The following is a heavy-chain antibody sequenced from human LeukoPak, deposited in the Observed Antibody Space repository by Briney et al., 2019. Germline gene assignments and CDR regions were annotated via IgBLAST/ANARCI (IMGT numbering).Heavy chain of an antibody. D-gene: IGHD3-22*01. Sequence: ASVKVSCKVSGYTFTDYYMHWVQQAPGKGLEWMGVVDPEDGETIYAEKLQGRVTITADTSTDTAYMELSSLRSEDTAVYYCATVTRYYYDSSGYYYWGQGTLVTVSS. CDR3: ATVTRYYYDSSGYYY. J-gene: IGHJ4*02. CDR2: VDPEDGET. V-gene: IGHV1-69-2*01. CDR1: GYTFTDYY.